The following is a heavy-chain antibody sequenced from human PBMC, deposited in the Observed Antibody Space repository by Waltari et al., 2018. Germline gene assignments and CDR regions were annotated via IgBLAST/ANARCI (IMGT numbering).Heavy chain of an antibody. CDR2: IYHSGST. J-gene: IGHJ5*02. V-gene: IGHV4-38-2*02. CDR1: GYSISSGYY. Sequence: QVQLQESGPGLVKPSETLSLTCTVPGYSISSGYYWGWIRQPPGKGLEWIGSIYHSGSTYYNPSLKSRVTISVDTSKNQFSLKLSSVTAADTAVYYCAREGRRDNWFDPWGQGTLVTVSS. CDR3: AREGRRDNWFDP.